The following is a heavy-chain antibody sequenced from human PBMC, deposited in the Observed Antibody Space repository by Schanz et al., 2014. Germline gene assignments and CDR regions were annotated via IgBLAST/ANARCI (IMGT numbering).Heavy chain of an antibody. Sequence: VQLVASGGGLVQPGGSLRLSCAASGFAVDNYYMSCVRQAPGRGLEWISYITYNGGTIYYADSVKGRFTISRDNAKNSLYLEMNSLRAEDTALYYCARDRRNADLDYWGQGTLXTVSS. CDR3: ARDRRNADLDY. CDR1: GFAVDNYY. CDR2: ITYNGGTI. V-gene: IGHV3-11*04. J-gene: IGHJ4*02. D-gene: IGHD1-1*01.